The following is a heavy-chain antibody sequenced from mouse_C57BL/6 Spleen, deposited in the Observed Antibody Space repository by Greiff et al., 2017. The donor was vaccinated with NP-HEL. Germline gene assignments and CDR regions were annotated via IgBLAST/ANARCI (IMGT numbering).Heavy chain of an antibody. Sequence: VQLQQSGPELVKPGASVKISCKASGYSFTDYNMHWVKQSTGKSLEWIGVINPNYGTTSYTQTFKGTATLTVDQSSSTDYMQLNSVTSEESAVYYWARDGGYAMDYWGQGTSVTVSS. CDR3: ARDGGYAMDY. J-gene: IGHJ4*01. CDR2: INPNYGTT. V-gene: IGHV1-39*01. D-gene: IGHD2-3*01. CDR1: GYSFTDYN.